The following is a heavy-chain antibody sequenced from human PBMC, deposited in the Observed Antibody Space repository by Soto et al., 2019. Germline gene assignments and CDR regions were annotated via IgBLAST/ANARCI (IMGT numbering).Heavy chain of an antibody. CDR3: AREIYGSGSSPLGTLDY. CDR2: IIPIFGTA. Sequence: GASVKVSCKASGGTFSSYAISWVRQAPGQGLEWMGGIIPIFGTANYAQKFQGRVTITADESTSTAYMELSSLRSEDTAVYYCAREIYGSGSSPLGTLDYWGQGTLVTVSS. D-gene: IGHD3-10*01. CDR1: GGTFSSYA. V-gene: IGHV1-69*13. J-gene: IGHJ4*02.